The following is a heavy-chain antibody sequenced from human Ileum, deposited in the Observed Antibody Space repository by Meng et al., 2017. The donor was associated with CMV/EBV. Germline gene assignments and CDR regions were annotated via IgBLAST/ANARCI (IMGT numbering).Heavy chain of an antibody. CDR3: ARARHVSGYYYTKYYFDY. CDR1: RLTVSNNY. V-gene: IGHV3-53*01. D-gene: IGHD3-22*01. J-gene: IGHJ4*02. CDR2: GNPGGRA. Sequence: AGTLRLSYAASRLTVSNNYMDWVRQAPGKGMEWVSIGNPGGRADYAGPVHGRFTISRDDSKNTLYFQMNSLRVEDTGVYYCARARHVSGYYYTKYYFDYGSQGTRVTVSS.